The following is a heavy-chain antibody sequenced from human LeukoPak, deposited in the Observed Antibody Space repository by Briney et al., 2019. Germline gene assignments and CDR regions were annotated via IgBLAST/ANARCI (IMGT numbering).Heavy chain of an antibody. Sequence: GGSLRLSCAASGFTFSDYYMSWIRQAPGKGLEWVSYISSSGSTIYYADSVKGRFTISRDNAKNSLYLQMNSLRAEDTAVYYCARGGATRQGIWGYSGYDYPLRYFDYWGQGTLVTVSS. CDR3: ARGGATRQGIWGYSGYDYPLRYFDY. CDR1: GFTFSDYY. V-gene: IGHV3-11*04. CDR2: ISSSGSTI. J-gene: IGHJ4*02. D-gene: IGHD5-12*01.